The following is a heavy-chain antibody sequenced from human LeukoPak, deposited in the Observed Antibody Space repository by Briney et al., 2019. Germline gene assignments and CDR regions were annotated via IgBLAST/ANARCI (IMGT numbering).Heavy chain of an antibody. Sequence: SETLSLTCTVFGDSVSSSSFYWSWIRQHPGKALEWIGYIYYSGSTNYNPSLKSRVTISVDTSKNQFSLKLSSVTAADTAVYYCARRFYLPGIAVAPWDAFDIWGQGTMVTVSS. CDR3: ARRFYLPGIAVAPWDAFDI. CDR2: IYYSGST. CDR1: GDSVSSSSFY. V-gene: IGHV4-61*01. D-gene: IGHD6-19*01. J-gene: IGHJ3*02.